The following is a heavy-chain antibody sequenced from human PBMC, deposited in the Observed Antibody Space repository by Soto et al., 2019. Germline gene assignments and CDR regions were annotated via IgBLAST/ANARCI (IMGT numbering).Heavy chain of an antibody. Sequence: SETLSLTCTVSGGSISSYYWSWIRQPPGKGLEWIGYIYYSGSTNYNPSLKSRVTISVDTSKNQFSLKLSSVTAADTAVYYCARVRYDFWSGYASFDYWGQGTLVTVSS. CDR2: IYYSGST. V-gene: IGHV4-59*01. J-gene: IGHJ4*02. CDR1: GGSISSYY. CDR3: ARVRYDFWSGYASFDY. D-gene: IGHD3-3*01.